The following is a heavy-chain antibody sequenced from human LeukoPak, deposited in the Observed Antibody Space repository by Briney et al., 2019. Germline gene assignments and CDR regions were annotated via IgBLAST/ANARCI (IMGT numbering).Heavy chain of an antibody. J-gene: IGHJ3*02. Sequence: GESLKISCKASGYSFTRYWIGWVRQMPGKGLEGMGIIFPGDSDTRYSPSFQGQVTISADKSISPAYLQWSSLRASDTAMYFCARRVVGTTGAFDMWGQGTMVTVSS. CDR2: IFPGDSDT. D-gene: IGHD1-26*01. V-gene: IGHV5-51*01. CDR3: ARRVVGTTGAFDM. CDR1: GYSFTRYW.